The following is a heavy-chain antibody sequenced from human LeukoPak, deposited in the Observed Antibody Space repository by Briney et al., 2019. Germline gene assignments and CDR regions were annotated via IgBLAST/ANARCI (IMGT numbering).Heavy chain of an antibody. CDR1: GYTFTSYA. J-gene: IGHJ4*02. D-gene: IGHD6-19*01. Sequence: ASVKVSCKASGYTFTSYAMHWVRQAPGQRLEWMGWINAGNGNTKYSQEFQGRVTITRDTSASTAYMELSSLRSEDMAVYYCARAYSSGWYEGYFDYWGQGTLVTVSS. CDR3: ARAYSSGWYEGYFDY. CDR2: INAGNGNT. V-gene: IGHV1-3*03.